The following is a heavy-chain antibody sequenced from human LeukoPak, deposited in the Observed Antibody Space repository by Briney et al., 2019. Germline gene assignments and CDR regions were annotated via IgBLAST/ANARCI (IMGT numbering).Heavy chain of an antibody. D-gene: IGHD1-26*01. CDR3: ASRELLTDY. V-gene: IGHV4-39*01. Sequence: SETLSLTCTVSGGSISSSSYYWGWIRQPPGKGLEWIGSIYYSGSTYYNPSLKSRVTISVDTSKNQFSLKLSSVTAADTAVYYCASRELLTDYWGQGTLVTVSS. CDR2: IYYSGST. CDR1: GGSISSSSYY. J-gene: IGHJ4*02.